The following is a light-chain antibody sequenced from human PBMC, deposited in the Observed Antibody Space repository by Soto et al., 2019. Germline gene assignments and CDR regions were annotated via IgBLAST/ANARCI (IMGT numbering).Light chain of an antibody. CDR1: QSISSW. V-gene: IGKV1-5*03. CDR3: QQYSGIWT. Sequence: DIQMTQSPYALSASVGDRVTITCLASQSISSWLAWYQQKPGKAPKLLTYQASILESGVPSRFGGTRSGTEFTLTISSLQPDDFATYYCQQYSGIWTFGQGTKVDIK. CDR2: QAS. J-gene: IGKJ1*01.